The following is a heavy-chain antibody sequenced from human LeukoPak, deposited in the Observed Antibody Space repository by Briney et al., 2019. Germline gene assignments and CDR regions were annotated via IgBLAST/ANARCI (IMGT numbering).Heavy chain of an antibody. Sequence: SETLSLTCTVSGGSISSSSYYWGWIRQPPGEGLEWIGSIYYTGSTYYSPSLKIRATVSSDTSKNEFSLKLSSVTAADTAVYYCTSEISSASNYWGQGTLVTVSS. D-gene: IGHD6-6*01. CDR3: TSEISSASNY. V-gene: IGHV4-39*01. CDR1: GGSISSSSYY. J-gene: IGHJ4*02. CDR2: IYYTGST.